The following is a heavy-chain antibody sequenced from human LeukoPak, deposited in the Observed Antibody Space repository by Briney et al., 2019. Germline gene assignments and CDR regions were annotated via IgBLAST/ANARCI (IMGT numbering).Heavy chain of an antibody. CDR3: ARRGFFDY. J-gene: IGHJ4*02. CDR2: ISYSGST. Sequence: SETLSLTCSVSGDSISSYSWNWIRQPPGKGLEWIGYISYSGSTNYNPSLKSRVTISLDTSKNQFSLKLSSVTAADTAVYFCARRGFFDYWGQGTLVTVSS. CDR1: GDSISSYS. V-gene: IGHV4-59*08.